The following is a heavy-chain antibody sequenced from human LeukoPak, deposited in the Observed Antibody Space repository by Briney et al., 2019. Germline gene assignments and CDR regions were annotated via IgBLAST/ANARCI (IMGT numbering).Heavy chain of an antibody. CDR2: ISYDGSNK. J-gene: IGHJ4*02. Sequence: PGGPLSLSCAASGFTISSYGMHWVRKPPGKGLELVAVISYDGSNKYYADSVKGRFTISRDNSKNTLYLQMNSLRAEDTAVYYCAKGQWLVFYFDYWGQGTLVTVSS. CDR1: GFTISSYG. CDR3: AKGQWLVFYFDY. D-gene: IGHD6-19*01. V-gene: IGHV3-30*18.